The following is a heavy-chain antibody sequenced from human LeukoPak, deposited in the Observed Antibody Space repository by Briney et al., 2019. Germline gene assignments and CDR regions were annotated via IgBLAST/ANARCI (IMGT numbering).Heavy chain of an antibody. J-gene: IGHJ4*02. CDR1: GFTFSSYS. CDR2: ISSSSSYI. D-gene: IGHD2-2*02. Sequence: GGSLRLSCAASGFTFSSYSRNWVRQAAGKGLEWVSSISSSSSYIYYADSVQGRFTMSRDNAKNSLYLQMNSLRAEDTAVYYCARDQAPAAISFDYWGQGTLVTVSS. CDR3: ARDQAPAAISFDY. V-gene: IGHV3-21*01.